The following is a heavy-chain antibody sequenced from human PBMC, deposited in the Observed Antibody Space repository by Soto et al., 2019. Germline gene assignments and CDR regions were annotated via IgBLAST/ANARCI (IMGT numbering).Heavy chain of an antibody. CDR2: INDSGTT. Sequence: PSETLSLTCEVSGGSLTGYYWIWDRQTPGKWLEWIGEINDSGTTYYNPSFKSRLTISINTAKRPISLRLASVTAADTGVYYCQGGDFWGQGXRVTVYS. V-gene: IGHV4-34*01. CDR3: QGGDF. J-gene: IGHJ4*02. CDR1: GGSLTGYY. D-gene: IGHD3-16*01.